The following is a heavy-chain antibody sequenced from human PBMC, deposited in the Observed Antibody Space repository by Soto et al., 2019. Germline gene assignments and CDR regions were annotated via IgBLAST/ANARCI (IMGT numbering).Heavy chain of an antibody. Sequence: QVQLVESGGGVVQPGRSLRLSCAASGFIFSTYGMHWVRQAPGKGLEWVAVISYDGRDILYADSRKGRFTIARADYKNKLYLKMKRLRNEDTAMYYFVQDLYYDSSGYSPTYWAQGTLVTV. CDR3: VQDLYYDSSGYSPTY. V-gene: IGHV3-30*18. J-gene: IGHJ4*02. D-gene: IGHD3-22*01. CDR2: ISYDGRDI. CDR1: GFIFSTYG.